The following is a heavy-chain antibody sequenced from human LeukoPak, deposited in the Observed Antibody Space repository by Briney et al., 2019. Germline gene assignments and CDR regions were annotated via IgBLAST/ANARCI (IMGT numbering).Heavy chain of an antibody. CDR3: AKVIKRGWYSDY. D-gene: IGHD6-19*01. CDR2: ISGSGGST. J-gene: IGHJ4*02. V-gene: IGHV3-23*01. CDR1: GFTVSSNY. Sequence: QPGGSLRLSCAASGFTVSSNYMSWVRQAPGKGLEWVSAISGSGGSTYYADSVKGRFTISRDNSKNTLYLQMNSLRAEDTAVYYCAKVIKRGWYSDYWGQGTLVTVSS.